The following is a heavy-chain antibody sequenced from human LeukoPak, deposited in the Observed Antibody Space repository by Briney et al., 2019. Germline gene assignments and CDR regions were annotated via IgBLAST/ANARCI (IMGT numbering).Heavy chain of an antibody. Sequence: ASVKVSCKASGYTFTGYYMHWVRQAPGQGLEWMVCVNSNIGGTNYAQNFQGRVTMTRDKSVSKDYMELSRLRSDDTAVYYCARVSTLGCSRTTCLAFDVWGQGTVVTVSS. J-gene: IGHJ3*01. D-gene: IGHD2-2*01. CDR2: VNSNIGGT. CDR1: GYTFTGYY. V-gene: IGHV1-2*02. CDR3: ARVSTLGCSRTTCLAFDV.